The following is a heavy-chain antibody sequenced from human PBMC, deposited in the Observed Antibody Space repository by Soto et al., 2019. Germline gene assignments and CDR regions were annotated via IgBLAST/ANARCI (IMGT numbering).Heavy chain of an antibody. CDR2: ISYSGNT. D-gene: IGHD6-6*01. J-gene: IGHJ6*02. V-gene: IGHV4-39*01. Sequence: SETLSLTSTVSGDSITRRSFFWAWIRQPPGNRPVRIASISYSGNTYYNPSLKSRGTISGDTSKIQFSLKLSSVAPADSAGYWCSRSSYGFDVWGPGTAVTVSS. CDR3: SRSSYGFDV. CDR1: GDSITRRSFF.